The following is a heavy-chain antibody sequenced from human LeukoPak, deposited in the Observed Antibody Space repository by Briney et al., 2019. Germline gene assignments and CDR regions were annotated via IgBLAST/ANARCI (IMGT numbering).Heavy chain of an antibody. V-gene: IGHV1-69*13. CDR1: VGSFSSYA. CDR2: IIPIFGTA. D-gene: IGHD3-10*01. Sequence: SVKVSCKPSVGSFSSYAISWVRQAPGPGREWMGGIIPIFGTANYAQKFQGRVTIPADESTSTAYMELSSLRSEDTAVYYCCHYCYGSGSYYNGFDYWGQGTLVTVSS. J-gene: IGHJ4*02. CDR3: CHYCYGSGSYYNGFDY.